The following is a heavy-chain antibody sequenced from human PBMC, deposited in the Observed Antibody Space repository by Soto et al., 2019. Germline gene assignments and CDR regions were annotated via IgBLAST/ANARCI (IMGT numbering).Heavy chain of an antibody. J-gene: IGHJ4*02. Sequence: ASVKVSCKASGYTFTSYDINWVRQATGQGLEWMGWMNPNSGNTGYAQKFQGRATMTRNTSISTAYMELSSLRSEDTAVYYCARGPSKSPDYDFWSGYYFHFDYWGQGTLVTVSS. CDR2: MNPNSGNT. D-gene: IGHD3-3*01. V-gene: IGHV1-8*01. CDR1: GYTFTSYD. CDR3: ARGPSKSPDYDFWSGYYFHFDY.